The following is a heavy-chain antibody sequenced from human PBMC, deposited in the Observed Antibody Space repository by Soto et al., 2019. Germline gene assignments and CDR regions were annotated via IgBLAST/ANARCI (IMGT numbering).Heavy chain of an antibody. J-gene: IGHJ3*02. CDR1: GFTVSSNY. CDR2: IYSGGST. Sequence: GGSLRLSCAASGFTVSSNYMSWVRQAPGKGLEWVSVIYSGGSTYYADSVKGRFTISRDNSKNTLYLQMISLRAEDTAVYYCARSSSSSSESAFDIWGQGTMVTVSS. V-gene: IGHV3-53*01. CDR3: ARSSSSSSESAFDI. D-gene: IGHD6-6*01.